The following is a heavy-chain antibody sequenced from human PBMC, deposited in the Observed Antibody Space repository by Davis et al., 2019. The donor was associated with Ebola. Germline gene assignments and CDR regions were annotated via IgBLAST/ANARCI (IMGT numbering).Heavy chain of an antibody. Sequence: PGGSLRLSCAASGFTFSSYGMHWVRQAPGKGLEWVAVISYDGSNKYYADSVKGRFTISRDNSKNTLYLQMNSLRAEDTAVYYCAKGFSSGSGGYWGQGTLVTVSS. CDR2: ISYDGSNK. J-gene: IGHJ4*02. CDR3: AKGFSSGSGGY. D-gene: IGHD6-19*01. CDR1: GFTFSSYG. V-gene: IGHV3-30*18.